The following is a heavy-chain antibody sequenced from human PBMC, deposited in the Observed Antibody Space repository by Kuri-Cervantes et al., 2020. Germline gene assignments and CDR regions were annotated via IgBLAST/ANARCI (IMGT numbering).Heavy chain of an antibody. CDR3: ARDPAAVAEAFDI. V-gene: IGHV3-66*02. J-gene: IGHJ3*02. CDR2: IYSGGST. D-gene: IGHD6-19*01. CDR1: GFTVSSNY. Sequence: GGSLRLSCAASGFTVSSNYMSWVRQAPGKGLEWVSVIYSGGSTYYADSVKGRFTISRDNSKNTLYLQMNSLRAEDTAVYYCARDPAAVAEAFDIWGQGTTVTVSS.